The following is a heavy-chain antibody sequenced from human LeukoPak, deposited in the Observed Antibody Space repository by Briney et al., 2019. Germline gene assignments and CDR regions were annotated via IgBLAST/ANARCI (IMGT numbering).Heavy chain of an antibody. V-gene: IGHV3-23*01. CDR3: AKGGCDTAMDHYYYYYYMDV. CDR2: ISGSGGSK. J-gene: IGHJ6*03. CDR1: GFTFSSYA. D-gene: IGHD5-18*01. Sequence: PGGPLRLSCAASGFTFSSYAMSWVRQAPGKGLEWVSAISGSGGSKYYADSVKGRFTISRDNSKNTLYLQMNSMRAEDTAVYYCAKGGCDTAMDHYYYYYYMDVWGKGTTVTVSS.